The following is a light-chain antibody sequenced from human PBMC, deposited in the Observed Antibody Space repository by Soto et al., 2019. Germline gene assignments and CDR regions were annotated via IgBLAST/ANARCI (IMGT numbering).Light chain of an antibody. Sequence: DTQMTQSPSSLSASVGDRVTITCRASQTVRRYLNWYQQKPGKAPTLLIYAASTLESAVPPRFSGAGSETEFTITINGLQPDDFETYDCQQTFSTPITFGQGTRLEIK. CDR2: AAS. CDR1: QTVRRY. CDR3: QQTFSTPIT. V-gene: IGKV1-39*01. J-gene: IGKJ5*01.